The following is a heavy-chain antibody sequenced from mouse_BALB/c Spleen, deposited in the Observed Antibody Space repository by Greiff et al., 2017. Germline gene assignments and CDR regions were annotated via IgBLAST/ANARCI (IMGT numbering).Heavy chain of an antibody. CDR2: ISSGSSTI. J-gene: IGHJ4*01. V-gene: IGHV5-17*02. CDR3: ARMGSLYAMDY. Sequence: EVQGVESGGGLVQPGGSRKLSCAASGFTFSSFGMHWVRQAPEKGLEWVAYISSGSSTIYYADTVKGRFTISRDNPKNTLFLQMTSLRSEDTAMYYCARMGSLYAMDYWGQGTSVTVSS. CDR1: GFTFSSFG. D-gene: IGHD6-2*01.